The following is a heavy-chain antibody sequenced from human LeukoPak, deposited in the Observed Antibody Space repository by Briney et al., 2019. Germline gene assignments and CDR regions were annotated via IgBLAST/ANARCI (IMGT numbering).Heavy chain of an antibody. CDR3: AKAGGCSGGSCYFDY. D-gene: IGHD2-15*01. J-gene: IGHJ4*02. CDR1: GFTFDDYA. CDR2: ISWNSGSI. Sequence: GRSLRLSCAASGFTFDDYAMHWVRQAPGKGLEWVSGISWNSGSIGYADSVKGRFTISRDNPKNSLYLQMNSLRAEDTALYYCAKAGGCSGGSCYFDYWGQGTLVTVSS. V-gene: IGHV3-9*01.